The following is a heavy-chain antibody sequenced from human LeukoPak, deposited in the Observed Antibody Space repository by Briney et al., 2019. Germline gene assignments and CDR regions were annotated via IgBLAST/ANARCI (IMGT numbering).Heavy chain of an antibody. J-gene: IGHJ4*02. Sequence: GGSLRLSCAASGFTSSSYAMHWVRQAPGKGLEWVAVISYDGSNKYYADSVKGRLTISRDNSKNTLYLQMNSLRAEDTAVYYCARGGSKRFLEWYPFDYWGQGTLVTVSS. V-gene: IGHV3-30-3*01. CDR2: ISYDGSNK. CDR3: ARGGSKRFLEWYPFDY. CDR1: GFTSSSYA. D-gene: IGHD3-3*01.